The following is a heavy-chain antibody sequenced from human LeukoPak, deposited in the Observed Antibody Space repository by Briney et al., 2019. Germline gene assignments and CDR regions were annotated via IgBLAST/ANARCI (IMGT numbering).Heavy chain of an antibody. CDR1: GYTFTNYG. J-gene: IGHJ3*02. D-gene: IGHD5-12*01. V-gene: IGHV1-18*01. CDR3: ARDLYSGHEGNAFDI. Sequence: ASVKVSCKASGYTFTNYGINWVRQAPGQGLEWMGWISTYNGNTNYAQKLQGRVTIIADKSTSTAYMELSSLRSEDTAVYYCARDLYSGHEGNAFDIWGQGTMVTVSS. CDR2: ISTYNGNT.